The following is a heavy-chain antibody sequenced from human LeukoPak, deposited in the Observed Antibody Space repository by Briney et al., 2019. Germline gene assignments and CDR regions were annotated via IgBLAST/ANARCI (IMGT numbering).Heavy chain of an antibody. Sequence: ASVRVSCKASGYTFTSYGISWVRQAPGQGLEWMGWISAYNGNTNYAQRLQGRVTMTTDTSTSTAYMELRSLRSGDTAVYYCARRELWLSPSAFDIWGQGTMVTVSS. CDR3: ARRELWLSPSAFDI. J-gene: IGHJ3*02. CDR1: GYTFTSYG. CDR2: ISAYNGNT. D-gene: IGHD5-18*01. V-gene: IGHV1-18*01.